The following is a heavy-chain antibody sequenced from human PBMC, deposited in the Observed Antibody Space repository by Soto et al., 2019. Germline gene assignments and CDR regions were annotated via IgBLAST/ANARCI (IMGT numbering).Heavy chain of an antibody. CDR1: GFTFSSYW. CDR2: IKQDGSEK. J-gene: IGHJ4*02. V-gene: IGHV3-7*03. D-gene: IGHD2-15*01. CDR3: ARDPPCSGGSCYSGPSLDY. Sequence: EVQLVESGGGLVQPGGSLRLSCAASGFTFSSYWMSWVRQAPGKGLEWVANIKQDGSEKYYVDSVKGRFTISRDNAKNALYLQMNSLGAEDTAVYYCARDPPCSGGSCYSGPSLDYWGQGTLVTVSS.